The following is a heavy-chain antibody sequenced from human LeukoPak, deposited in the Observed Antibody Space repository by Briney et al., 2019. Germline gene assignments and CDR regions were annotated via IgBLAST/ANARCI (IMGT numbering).Heavy chain of an antibody. CDR1: GFTFSSYS. CDR2: ISSSSSYI. J-gene: IGHJ3*02. Sequence: PGGSLRLSCAASGFTFSSYSMNWVRQAPGKGLEWVSSISSSSSYIYYADSVKGRFTISRDDAKNSLYLQMNSLRAEDTAVYYCARANPYYDFWSGYGGAFDIWGQGTMVTVSS. CDR3: ARANPYYDFWSGYGGAFDI. D-gene: IGHD3-3*01. V-gene: IGHV3-21*01.